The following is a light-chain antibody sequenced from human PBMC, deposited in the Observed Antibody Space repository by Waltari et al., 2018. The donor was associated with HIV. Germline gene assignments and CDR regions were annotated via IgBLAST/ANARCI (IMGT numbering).Light chain of an antibody. J-gene: IGLJ3*02. Sequence: QSVVTQPPSVSGTPGQTVTISCSGSTSNIGIKTVNWYQHLPGPAPTRLIYGNYQRPSGVPDRFSASKSGTSASLAISGLQSEDEADYYCASWDASLNGWVFGGGTKLTVL. V-gene: IGLV1-44*01. CDR1: TSNIGIKT. CDR3: ASWDASLNGWV. CDR2: GNY.